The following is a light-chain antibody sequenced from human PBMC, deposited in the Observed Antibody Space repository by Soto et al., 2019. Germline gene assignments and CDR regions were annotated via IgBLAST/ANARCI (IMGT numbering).Light chain of an antibody. CDR3: QQYYSSPSYT. CDR2: WAS. CDR1: QTVLYSSNNKNY. J-gene: IGKJ2*01. V-gene: IGKV4-1*01. Sequence: DIVMTQSPDSLAVSLGERATINCKSSQTVLYSSNNKNYLAWYQQKPGQPPKLLIYWASTRESGVPDRFSGSGSGTDFTLTITNRQAEDVAVYYCQQYYSSPSYTFGQGTKLEIK.